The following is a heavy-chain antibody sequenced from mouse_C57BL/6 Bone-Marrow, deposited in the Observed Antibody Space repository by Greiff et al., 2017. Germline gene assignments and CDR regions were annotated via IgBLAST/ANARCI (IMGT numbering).Heavy chain of an antibody. V-gene: IGHV1-81*01. J-gene: IGHJ4*01. CDR3: AIYYDYPIYAMDY. CDR1: GYTFTSYG. CDR2: IYPRSGNT. Sequence: QVQLQQSGAELARPGASVKLSCKASGYTFTSYGISWVKQRTGQGLEWIGEIYPRSGNTYSNEKFKGKATLTADKSSSTAYMELRSRTYDDTAVYFCAIYYDYPIYAMDYWGQGTSVTVSS. D-gene: IGHD2-4*01.